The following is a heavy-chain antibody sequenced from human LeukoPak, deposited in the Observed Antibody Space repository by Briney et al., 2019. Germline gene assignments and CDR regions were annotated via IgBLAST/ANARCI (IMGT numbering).Heavy chain of an antibody. CDR1: GFTVSNNY. D-gene: IGHD5-18*01. J-gene: IGHJ4*02. CDR3: ARGLRGYKYGSDY. V-gene: IGHV3-53*01. CDR2: IYSGGST. Sequence: SGGSLRPSCAASGFTVSNNYMSWVRQAPGKGLEWVSLIYSGGSTYYADSVKGRFTISRDNSMNTLYLQMNSLRAEDTAMYYCARGLRGYKYGSDYWGQGTLVTVSS.